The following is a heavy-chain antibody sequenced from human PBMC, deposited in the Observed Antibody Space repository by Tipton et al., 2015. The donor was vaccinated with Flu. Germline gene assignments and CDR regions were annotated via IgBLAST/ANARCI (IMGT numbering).Heavy chain of an antibody. CDR3: ARDRDIVVVPAAIKVPRGDWFDP. Sequence: TLSLTCTVSGGSISSYYWSWIRQPAGKGLEWIGRIYTSGSTNYNPSLKSRVTMSVDTSKNQFSLKLSSVTAADTAVYYCARDRDIVVVPAAIKVPRGDWFDPWGQGTLVTVSS. V-gene: IGHV4-4*07. CDR1: GGSISSYY. D-gene: IGHD2-2*02. CDR2: IYTSGST. J-gene: IGHJ5*02.